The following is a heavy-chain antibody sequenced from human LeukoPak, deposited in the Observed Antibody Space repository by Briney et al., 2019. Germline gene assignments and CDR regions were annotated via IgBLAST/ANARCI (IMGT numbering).Heavy chain of an antibody. CDR3: AXHRPXGYCSSTSCQYFYYYYMDV. J-gene: IGHJ6*03. V-gene: IGHV4-39*01. CDR1: GGSITSTSYY. CDR2: VYYSGST. Sequence: SETLSLTCTVSGGSITSTSYYWGWIRQPPGKGLEWIGNVYYSGSTYYNPSLKSRVTISVDTSKSQFSLKLSSVTAADTAVYYXAXHRPXGYCSSTSCQYFYYYYMDVWGKGTTVTVSS. D-gene: IGHD2-2*01.